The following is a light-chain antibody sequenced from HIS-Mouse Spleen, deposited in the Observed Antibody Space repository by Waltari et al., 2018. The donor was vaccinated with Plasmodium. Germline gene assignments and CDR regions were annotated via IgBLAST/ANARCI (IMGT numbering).Light chain of an antibody. V-gene: IGLV1-51*01. CDR2: DNN. Sequence: QSALTQPPSVSAAPGSQVTITCSETSFNTGNSSVSWYQQLPGTAPKLLMYDNNKRPSGIPDRFSGSKSGTSATLSITGVQTEDEADYYCCTWDSSLSGGVFGGGTKLTVL. CDR3: CTWDSSLSGGV. J-gene: IGLJ2*01. CDR1: SFNTGNSS.